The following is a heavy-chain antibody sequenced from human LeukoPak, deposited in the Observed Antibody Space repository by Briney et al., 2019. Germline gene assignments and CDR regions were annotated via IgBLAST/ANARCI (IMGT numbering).Heavy chain of an antibody. D-gene: IGHD3-10*01. CDR2: ISGSGGTT. J-gene: IGHJ4*02. Sequence: GGSLRLSRAASGFTFCDYYMSWIRRAPGKGLEWVSAISGSGGTTYYADSVKGRFTISRDNSKNTLYLQMNSLRAEDTAVYYCAKGSMVRGVILTPFDYWGQGTVVTVSS. CDR1: GFTFCDYY. CDR3: AKGSMVRGVILTPFDY. V-gene: IGHV3-23*01.